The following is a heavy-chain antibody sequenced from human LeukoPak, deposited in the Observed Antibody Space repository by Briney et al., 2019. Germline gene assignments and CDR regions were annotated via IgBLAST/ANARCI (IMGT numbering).Heavy chain of an antibody. CDR1: GGSFSGYY. CDR2: IYYSGST. J-gene: IGHJ4*02. D-gene: IGHD6-13*01. Sequence: SETLSLTCAVYGGSFSGYYWSWIRQHPGKGLEWIGYIYYSGSTYYNPSLKSRVTISVDTSKNQFSLKLSSVTAADTAVYYCARGRQYSSSWYFDYWGQGTLVTVSS. V-gene: IGHV4-31*11. CDR3: ARGRQYSSSWYFDY.